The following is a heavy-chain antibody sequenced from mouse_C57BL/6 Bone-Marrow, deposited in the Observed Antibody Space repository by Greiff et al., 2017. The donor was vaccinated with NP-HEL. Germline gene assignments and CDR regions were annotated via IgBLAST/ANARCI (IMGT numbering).Heavy chain of an antibody. J-gene: IGHJ3*01. D-gene: IGHD1-1*01. CDR2: ISYDGST. CDR3: ARTRFYGSAY. V-gene: IGHV3-6*01. Sequence: EVKLMESGPGLVKPSQSLSLTCSVTGYSITSGYYWNWIRQFPGNKLEWMGHISYDGSTNYNPSLKNRISITRDTSKNQFFLKLNSVTTEDTATYYCARTRFYGSAYWGQGTLVTVSA. CDR1: GYSITSGYY.